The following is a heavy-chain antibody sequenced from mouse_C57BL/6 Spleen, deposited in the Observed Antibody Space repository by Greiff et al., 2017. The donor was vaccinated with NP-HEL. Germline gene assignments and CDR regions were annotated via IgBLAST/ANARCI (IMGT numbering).Heavy chain of an antibody. J-gene: IGHJ4*01. CDR3: VRGLLGLSMDY. Sequence: VQLQQSGGGLVQPKGSLKLSCAASGFTFNTYAMHWVRQAPGKGLEWVARIRSKSSNYATYYADSVKDRFTISRDDSQSMLYQQMNNLKTEDTAMYYCVRGLLGLSMDYWGQGTSVTVSS. V-gene: IGHV10-3*01. CDR2: IRSKSSNYAT. CDR1: GFTFNTYA. D-gene: IGHD1-2*01.